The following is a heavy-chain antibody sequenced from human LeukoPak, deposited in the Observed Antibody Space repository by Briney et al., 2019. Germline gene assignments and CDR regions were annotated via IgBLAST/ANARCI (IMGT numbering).Heavy chain of an antibody. CDR1: GLSVSGYW. V-gene: IGHV3-7*01. J-gene: IGHJ4*02. Sequence: GGSLRLSCAASGLSVSGYWLTWVRQAPGKGLEWVANIRQDGSDKYYVDSVKGRFTIPRDNAKNSLYLQMNSLRAEDTAVYYCARDGGSAIPFDYWGQGTLVTVSS. CDR2: IRQDGSDK. CDR3: ARDGGSAIPFDY.